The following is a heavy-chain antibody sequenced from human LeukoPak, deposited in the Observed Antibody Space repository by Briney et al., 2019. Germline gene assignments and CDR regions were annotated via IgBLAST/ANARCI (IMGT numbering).Heavy chain of an antibody. J-gene: IGHJ4*02. CDR1: GYSFTSYW. D-gene: IGHD3-22*01. V-gene: IGHV5-51*01. Sequence: PGESLKIFCKGSGYSFTSYWIGWVRQMPGKGLEWMGIIYPGDSDTRYSPSFQGQVTISADKSISTAYLQWSSLKASDTAMYYCARLISTYYYDSSGYYDYWGQGTLVTVSS. CDR3: ARLISTYYYDSSGYYDY. CDR2: IYPGDSDT.